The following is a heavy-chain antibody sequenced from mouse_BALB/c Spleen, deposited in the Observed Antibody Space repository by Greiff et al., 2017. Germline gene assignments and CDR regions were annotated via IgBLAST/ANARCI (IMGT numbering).Heavy chain of an antibody. Sequence: EVKLVESGPSLVKPSQTLSLTCSVTGDSITSGYWNWIRKFPGNKLEYMGYISYSGSTYYNPSLKSRISITRDTSKNQYYLQLNSVTTEDTATYYCARSAYYDYIWYFDVWGAGTTVTVSS. V-gene: IGHV3-8*02. J-gene: IGHJ1*01. CDR1: GDSITSGY. CDR3: ARSAYYDYIWYFDV. D-gene: IGHD2-4*01. CDR2: ISYSGST.